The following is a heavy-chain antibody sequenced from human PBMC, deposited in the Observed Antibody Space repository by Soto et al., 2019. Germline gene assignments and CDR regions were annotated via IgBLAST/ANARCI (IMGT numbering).Heavy chain of an antibody. CDR3: ARDSSYVFWSGFTKLNVLSPRGYFDY. Sequence: GGSLRLSCAASGFTLSSYWMSWVRQAPGKGLEWVANIKQDGSEKYNVDSVKGRFTISRDTAKSSLYLQLNSLRAEDTAVYYCARDSSYVFWSGFTKLNVLSPRGYFDYWGQGTLVTVSS. J-gene: IGHJ4*02. CDR1: GFTLSSYW. D-gene: IGHD3-3*01. V-gene: IGHV3-7*05. CDR2: IKQDGSEK.